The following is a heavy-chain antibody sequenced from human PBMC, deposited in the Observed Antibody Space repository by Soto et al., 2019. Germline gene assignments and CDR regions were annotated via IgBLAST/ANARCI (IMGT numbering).Heavy chain of an antibody. CDR2: ISSDGGDT. Sequence: EMQLVESGGGLVQPGGSLRLSCVASGFTLSGHWMHWVRQVPGKALVWVSRISSDGGDTSYADSVRGRFIVSRDNARNTVYMEMNGLRAEDTALYYCVSLSGAVDYFAVDIWGQGTTVTVSP. CDR1: GFTLSGHW. J-gene: IGHJ3*02. CDR3: VSLSGAVDYFAVDI. V-gene: IGHV3-74*01. D-gene: IGHD3-10*02.